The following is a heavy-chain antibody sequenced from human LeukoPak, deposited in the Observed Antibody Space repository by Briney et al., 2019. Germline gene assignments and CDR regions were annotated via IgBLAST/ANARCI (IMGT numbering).Heavy chain of an antibody. J-gene: IGHJ6*02. Sequence: PGGSLRLSCAASGFTFSSNYMSWVRQAPGKGLEWVSVIYSGGSTYYADSVKGRFTISRDNSKNTLYLQMNSLRAEDTAVYYCARESATDYYYYGMDVWGQGTTVTVSS. CDR1: GFTFSSNY. CDR3: ARESATDYYYYGMDV. V-gene: IGHV3-53*01. CDR2: IYSGGST.